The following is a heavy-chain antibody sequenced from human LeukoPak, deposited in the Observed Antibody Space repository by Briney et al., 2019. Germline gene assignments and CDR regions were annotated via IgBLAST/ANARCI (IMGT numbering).Heavy chain of an antibody. CDR3: ARDLVTVTKGFDI. J-gene: IGHJ3*02. CDR1: DDSFSSHY. Sequence: SETLSLTCAVSDDSFSSHYWTWIRQPPGKGLEWIGYISYIGSTNYNPSLKSRVTISIDTSKNHFSLKLSSVTAADTAVYYCARDLVTVTKGFDIWGQGTMVSVSS. CDR2: ISYIGST. D-gene: IGHD4-17*01. V-gene: IGHV4-59*11.